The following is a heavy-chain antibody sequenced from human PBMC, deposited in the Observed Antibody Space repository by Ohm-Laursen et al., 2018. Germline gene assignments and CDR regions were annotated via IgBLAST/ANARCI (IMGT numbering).Heavy chain of an antibody. CDR3: TKGLSGGTGHGNRFDP. Sequence: SLRLSCSASGFTFSYYTMNWVRQAPEKGLEWVSGLSGSGHDTYYTDSVKGRFTISRDNSKNTLYLQMSSLRVEDTAVYYCTKGLSGGTGHGNRFDPWGQGTLVIVSS. J-gene: IGHJ5*02. D-gene: IGHD3-10*01. CDR1: GFTFSYYT. CDR2: LSGSGHDT. V-gene: IGHV3-23*01.